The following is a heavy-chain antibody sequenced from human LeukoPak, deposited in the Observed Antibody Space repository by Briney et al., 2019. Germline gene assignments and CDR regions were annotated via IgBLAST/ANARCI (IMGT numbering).Heavy chain of an antibody. V-gene: IGHV4-59*01. J-gene: IGHJ4*02. CDR1: GDFISTYY. CDR3: ARSPRTVTTIFDY. CDR2: IHERGST. D-gene: IGHD5-12*01. Sequence: PSETLSLTCTVSGDFISTYYWSWLRQSPGKGLEWIGYIHERGSTNHNPSLKSRVTMSVDTSKNQFSLKLTSVTAADTAVYFCARSPRTVTTIFDYWGQGTLVTVSS.